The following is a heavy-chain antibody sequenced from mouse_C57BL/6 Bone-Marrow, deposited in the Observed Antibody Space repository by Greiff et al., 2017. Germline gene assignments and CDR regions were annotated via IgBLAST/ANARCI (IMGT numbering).Heavy chain of an antibody. J-gene: IGHJ3*01. CDR3: AREGSIDGYWFAY. D-gene: IGHD2-3*01. CDR2: IYPGSGNT. CDR1: GYTFTDYY. V-gene: IGHV1-76*01. Sequence: QVQLQESGAELVRPGASVKLSCKASGYTFTDYYINWVKQRPGKGLEWIARIYPGSGNTYYNEKFKGKATLTAEKSSSTAYMQLSSLTSEYSAVYVCAREGSIDGYWFAYWGQGTLVTVSA.